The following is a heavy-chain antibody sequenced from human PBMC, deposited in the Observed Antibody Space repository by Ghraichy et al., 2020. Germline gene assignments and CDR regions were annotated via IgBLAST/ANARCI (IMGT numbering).Heavy chain of an antibody. V-gene: IGHV4-39*07. CDR2: IYYSGST. CDR1: GGSISSSSYY. D-gene: IGHD2-2*01. J-gene: IGHJ5*02. CDR3: ARDLIRGCVVPAATIDP. Sequence: SETLSLTCTVSGGSISSSSYYWGWIRQPPGKGLEWIGSIYYSGSTYYNPSLKSRVTISVDTSKNQFSLKLSSVTAADTAVYYCARDLIRGCVVPAATIDPWGQGTLVTVSS.